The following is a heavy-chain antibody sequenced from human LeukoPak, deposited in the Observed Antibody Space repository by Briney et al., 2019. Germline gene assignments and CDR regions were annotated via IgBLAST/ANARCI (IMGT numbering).Heavy chain of an antibody. CDR2: IYYSGST. J-gene: IGHJ4*02. CDR1: GGSISSYY. D-gene: IGHD3-22*01. V-gene: IGHV4-59*01. Sequence: KPSETLSLTCTVSGGSISSYYWNWIRQPPGKGLEWIGYIYYSGSTNYNPSLKSRVTTSVDTSKNQFSLNLSSVTAADTAFYYCARDRLAYYDRSGLDCWGQGTLVTVSS. CDR3: ARDRLAYYDRSGLDC.